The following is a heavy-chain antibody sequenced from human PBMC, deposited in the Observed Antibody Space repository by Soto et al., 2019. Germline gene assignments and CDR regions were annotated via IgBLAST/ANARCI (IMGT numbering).Heavy chain of an antibody. CDR3: ARVIGGWYEHDY. CDR2: IYYSGST. CDR1: GGSISSYY. J-gene: IGHJ4*02. Sequence: SETLSLTCTVSGGSISSYYWSWIRQPPGKGLEWIGYIYYSGSTNYNPSLRSRVTISVNTTKNQFSLKLSPVTAADTAVYYCARVIGGWYEHDYWGQGTPVTVSS. D-gene: IGHD6-19*01. V-gene: IGHV4-59*01.